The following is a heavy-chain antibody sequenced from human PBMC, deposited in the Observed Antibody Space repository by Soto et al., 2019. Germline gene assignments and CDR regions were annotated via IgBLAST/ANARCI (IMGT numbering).Heavy chain of an antibody. CDR1: GFTFSSYV. D-gene: IGHD5-12*01. CDR2: ISHDGSNK. J-gene: IGHJ4*02. Sequence: QVQLVESGGGVVQPGRSLRLSCAASGFTFSSYVMHWVRQAPGKGLEWVAVISHDGSNKYYADSVKGRFTISRDNSKNTLYQHMNSLSAEDTAVYYCARVRNQYSGYDTTFEYWGQGTLVTVSS. V-gene: IGHV3-30-3*01. CDR3: ARVRNQYSGYDTTFEY.